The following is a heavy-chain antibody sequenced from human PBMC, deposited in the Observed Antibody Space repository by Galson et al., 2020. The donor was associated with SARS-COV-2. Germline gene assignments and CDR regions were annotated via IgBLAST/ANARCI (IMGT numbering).Heavy chain of an antibody. V-gene: IGHV1-18*04. CDR3: ARTESYTNYADY. Sequence: ASVKVSCKTSGFTFTNYGFNWVRQAPGQGLEWMGWISAYSGNTNYEQKLQDRVTMTTDTSTSTAYMELRSLGSDDTAEYFCARTESYTNYADYWGQGTLVTVSS. D-gene: IGHD4-4*01. CDR1: GFTFTNYG. J-gene: IGHJ4*02. CDR2: ISAYSGNT.